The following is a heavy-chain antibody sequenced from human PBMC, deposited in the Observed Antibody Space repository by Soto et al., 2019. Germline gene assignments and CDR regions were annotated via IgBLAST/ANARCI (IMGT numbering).Heavy chain of an antibody. V-gene: IGHV3-23*01. D-gene: IGHD3-10*02. J-gene: IGHJ6*02. CDR1: GFTFSSYA. Sequence: GGSLRLSCEASGFTFSSYAMSWVRQAPGKGLEWVSAISGSGGSTYYADSVKGRFTISRDNSKNTLYLQINSLRAEDTAVYYCATPDYVYYYGMDVWGQGTTVTVSS. CDR2: ISGSGGST. CDR3: ATPDYVYYYGMDV.